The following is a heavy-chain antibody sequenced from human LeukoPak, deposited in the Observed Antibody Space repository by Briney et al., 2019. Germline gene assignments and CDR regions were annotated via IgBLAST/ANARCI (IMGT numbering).Heavy chain of an antibody. CDR1: GGSFSGYY. V-gene: IGHV4-34*01. Sequence: PSETLSLTCAVYGGSFSGYYWSWIRQPPGKGLEWIGEINHSGSTNYNPSLKSRVTISVDTSKNQFSLKLSSVTAADTAVYYRARGVMVRGVIANWFDPWGQGTLVTVSS. D-gene: IGHD3-10*01. J-gene: IGHJ5*02. CDR2: INHSGST. CDR3: ARGVMVRGVIANWFDP.